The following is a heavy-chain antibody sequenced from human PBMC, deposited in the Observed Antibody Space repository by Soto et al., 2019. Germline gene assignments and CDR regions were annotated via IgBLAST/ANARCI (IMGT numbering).Heavy chain of an antibody. CDR2: INGGAGGT. CDR1: GYTFRRYA. CDR3: PTAPPYGGACPRTYALHD. J-gene: IGHJ4*02. D-gene: IGHD2-21*02. V-gene: IGHV1-3*01. Sequence: QVVLLQSGAEMKKPGASLNISCKASGYTFRRYAINWVRQVPGPRLEWMGWINGGAGGTIYSQKFQGRVTIVRVTSTAPPPMHTVGLTAKQAAHYHWPTAPPYGGACPRTYALHDWAQGTPITV.